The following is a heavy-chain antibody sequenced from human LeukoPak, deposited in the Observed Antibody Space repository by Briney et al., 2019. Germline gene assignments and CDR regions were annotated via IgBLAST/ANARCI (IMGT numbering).Heavy chain of an antibody. D-gene: IGHD3-22*01. V-gene: IGHV1-69*13. CDR2: IIPIFGTA. Sequence: SVKVSCKASGGTFSSYAISWVRQAPGQGLEWMGGIIPIFGTANYAQKFQGRVTITADESTSTAYMELSSLRSEDTAVYYCARAYYDSSGYYEAPYYFDYWGQGTLVTVSS. J-gene: IGHJ4*02. CDR3: ARAYYDSSGYYEAPYYFDY. CDR1: GGTFSSYA.